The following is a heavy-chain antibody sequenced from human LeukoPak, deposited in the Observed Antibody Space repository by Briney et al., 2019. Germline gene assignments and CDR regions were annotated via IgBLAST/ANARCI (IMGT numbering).Heavy chain of an antibody. V-gene: IGHV4-34*01. Sequence: SETPSLTCAVYGGSFSGYYWSWIRQPPGKGLEWIGEINHSGSTNYNPSLKSRVTISVDTSKNQFSLKLSSVTAADTAVYYCARVGRWFRGEVWFDPWGQGTLVTVSS. J-gene: IGHJ5*02. CDR1: GGSFSGYY. D-gene: IGHD3-10*01. CDR3: ARVGRWFRGEVWFDP. CDR2: INHSGST.